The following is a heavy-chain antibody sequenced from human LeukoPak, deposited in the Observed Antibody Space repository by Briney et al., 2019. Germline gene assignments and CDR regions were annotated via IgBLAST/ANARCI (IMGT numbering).Heavy chain of an antibody. Sequence: SETLSLTCSVSGVSISNYYWSWIPQPPGKGLEWIAFIYYDGTTNYNPSLKSRATISVDTSKNQYSLNLISVTPADTAVYYCARGGASSKFFDAWGQGILVTVSS. J-gene: IGHJ4*02. D-gene: IGHD6-6*01. CDR2: IYYDGTT. CDR3: ARGGASSKFFDA. V-gene: IGHV4-59*01. CDR1: GVSISNYY.